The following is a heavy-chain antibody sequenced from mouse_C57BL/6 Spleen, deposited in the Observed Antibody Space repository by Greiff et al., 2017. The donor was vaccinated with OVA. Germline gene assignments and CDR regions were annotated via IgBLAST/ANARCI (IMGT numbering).Heavy chain of an antibody. V-gene: IGHV1-4*01. CDR1: GYTFTSYT. CDR2: INPSSGYT. J-gene: IGHJ2*01. D-gene: IGHD3-2*02. Sequence: VKLVESGAELARPGASVKMSCKASGYTFTSYTMHWVKQRPGQGLEWIGYINPSSGYTKYNQKFKDKATLTTDKSSSTAYMQLSSLTSEDSAVYYCARCPSRLGGVYFDYWGQGTTLTVSS. CDR3: ARCPSRLGGVYFDY.